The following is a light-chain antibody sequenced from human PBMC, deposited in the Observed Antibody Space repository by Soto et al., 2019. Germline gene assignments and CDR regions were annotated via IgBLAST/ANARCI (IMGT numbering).Light chain of an antibody. CDR3: AAWDASLDGYV. V-gene: IGLV1-44*01. J-gene: IGLJ1*01. CDR2: SYD. CDR1: SSNLGDNT. Sequence: QSALPQPPSASGTPGQRVTISCSTSSSNLGDNTVNWYQQVPGTAPKLLIYSYDQRPSGVPDRFSGSKSGTSASLAISGLQSDDEADYYCAAWDASLDGYVFGTGTKVTVL.